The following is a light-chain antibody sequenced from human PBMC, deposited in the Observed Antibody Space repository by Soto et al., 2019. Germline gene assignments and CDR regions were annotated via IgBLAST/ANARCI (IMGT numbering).Light chain of an antibody. Sequence: DVQMTQSPSSLTASVGDRVAITCRTSQSVSIYLNWYQLKPGKAPKLLISTASRLQSGLPSRFSRSGSGTDFTQTISSLQPDDFATYSCQHSYTTPVTFGGGTEVQIK. CDR1: QSVSIY. CDR3: QHSYTTPVT. J-gene: IGKJ4*01. V-gene: IGKV1-39*01. CDR2: TAS.